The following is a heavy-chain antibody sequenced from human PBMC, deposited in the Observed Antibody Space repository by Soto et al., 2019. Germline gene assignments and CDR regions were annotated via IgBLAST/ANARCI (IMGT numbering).Heavy chain of an antibody. D-gene: IGHD3-22*01. CDR3: ARIYYYDSSGSREDYYGMDV. CDR2: IIPIFGTA. CDR1: GGTFSSYA. J-gene: IGHJ6*02. V-gene: IGHV1-69*06. Sequence: ASVKVSCKASGGTFSSYAISWVRQAPGQGLEWMGGIIPIFGTANYAQKFQGRVTITADKSTSTAYMELSSLRSEGTAVYYCARIYYYDSSGSREDYYGMDVWGQGTTVTVSS.